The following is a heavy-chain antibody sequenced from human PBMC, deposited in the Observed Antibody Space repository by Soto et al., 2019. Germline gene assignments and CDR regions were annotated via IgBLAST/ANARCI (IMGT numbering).Heavy chain of an antibody. CDR1: GGSISSSSYY. V-gene: IGHV4-39*01. CDR2: IYYSGST. D-gene: IGHD3-22*01. J-gene: IGHJ4*02. CDR3: ARHGSYYDSSGRGYFDY. Sequence: PSETLSLTCTVSGGSISSSSYYWGWIRQPPGKGLEWIGSIYYSGSTYYNPSLKSRVTISVDTSKNQFSLKLSSVTAADTAVYYCARHGSYYDSSGRGYFDYWGQGTLVTVSS.